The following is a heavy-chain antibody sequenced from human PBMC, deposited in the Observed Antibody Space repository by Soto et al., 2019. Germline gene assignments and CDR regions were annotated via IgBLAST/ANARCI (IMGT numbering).Heavy chain of an antibody. V-gene: IGHV1-18*01. Sequence: GASVKVSCKASGYTFTSYGISWVRQAPGQGLEWMGWISADNGNTNYAQKLQGRVTMTTDTSTSTAYMELRCLRSDDTAAYYCARDWYCSGGRCYNCFDPWGQGTLVTVSS. CDR1: GYTFTSYG. D-gene: IGHD2-15*01. CDR2: ISADNGNT. CDR3: ARDWYCSGGRCYNCFDP. J-gene: IGHJ5*02.